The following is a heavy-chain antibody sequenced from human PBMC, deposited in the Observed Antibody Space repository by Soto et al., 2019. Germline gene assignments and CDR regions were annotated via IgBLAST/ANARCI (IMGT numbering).Heavy chain of an antibody. J-gene: IGHJ6*02. D-gene: IGHD6-13*01. CDR2: IYYSGST. V-gene: IGHV4-59*01. Sequence: SETLSLTCTVSGGSISSYSWSWIRQPPLNVLEWIGYIYYSGSTNYNPSLKSRVTISVDTSKNQFSLKLSSVTAADTAVYYCARDNLAAAGNYYYYYGMDVWGQGTTLTVSS. CDR1: GGSISSYS. CDR3: ARDNLAAAGNYYYYYGMDV.